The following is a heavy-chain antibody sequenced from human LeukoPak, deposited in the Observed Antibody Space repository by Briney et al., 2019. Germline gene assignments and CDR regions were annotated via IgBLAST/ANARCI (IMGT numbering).Heavy chain of an antibody. Sequence: TPSETLSLTCTVPGGSISSYYWSWIRQPPGKGLEWIGYIYYSGSTNYNPSLKSRVTISVDTSKNQFSLKLSSVTAADTAVYYCARTPSIAAAVYFDLWGRGTLVTVSS. CDR3: ARTPSIAAAVYFDL. J-gene: IGHJ2*01. CDR1: GGSISSYY. D-gene: IGHD6-13*01. V-gene: IGHV4-59*08. CDR2: IYYSGST.